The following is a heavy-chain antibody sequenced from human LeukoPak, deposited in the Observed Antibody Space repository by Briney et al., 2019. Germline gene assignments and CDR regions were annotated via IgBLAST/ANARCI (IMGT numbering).Heavy chain of an antibody. CDR3: AKGVIPAVDY. CDR2: ISGSGGST. D-gene: IGHD2-2*01. CDR1: GFTFSNYA. J-gene: IGHJ4*02. Sequence: PGGSLRLSCAASGFTFSNYAMSWVRQAPGKGLEWASGISGSGGSTYYADSVKGRFTISRDNSKNTLYLQMNSLRAEDTAVYYCAKGVIPAVDYWGQGTLVTVSS. V-gene: IGHV3-23*01.